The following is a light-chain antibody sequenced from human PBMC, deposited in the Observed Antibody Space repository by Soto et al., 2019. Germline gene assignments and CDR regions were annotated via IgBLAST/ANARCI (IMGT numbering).Light chain of an antibody. CDR1: SSDVGGYNY. V-gene: IGLV2-14*01. J-gene: IGLJ2*01. CDR3: SSYTSSSTRV. Sequence: QSVLTQPASVFGSPGQSITISCTGTSSDVGGYNYVSWYQQHPGKAPKLIIYEVSNRPSGVSNRFSGSKSGNTASLTISGLQAEDEADYYCSSYTSSSTRVFGGGTQLTVL. CDR2: EVS.